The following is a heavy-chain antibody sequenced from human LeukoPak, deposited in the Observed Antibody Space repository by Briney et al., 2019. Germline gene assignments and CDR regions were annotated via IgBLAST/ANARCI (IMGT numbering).Heavy chain of an antibody. V-gene: IGHV3-30*18. Sequence: GGSPRLSCAASGFTFSSYGMHWVRQAPGKGLEWVAVNADSVKGRFTISRDNSKNTLYLQMNSLRAEDTAVYYCAKSALTMVRGDLGYWGQGTLVTVSS. CDR3: AKSALTMVRGDLGY. CDR1: GFTFSSYG. D-gene: IGHD3-10*01. J-gene: IGHJ4*02.